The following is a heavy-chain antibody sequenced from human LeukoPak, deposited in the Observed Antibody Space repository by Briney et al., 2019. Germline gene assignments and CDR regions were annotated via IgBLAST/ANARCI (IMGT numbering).Heavy chain of an antibody. D-gene: IGHD2-2*01. CDR3: ASQTSTTSGWFDP. J-gene: IGHJ5*02. CDR2: IKPDGSEK. V-gene: IGHV3-7*01. CDR1: GFIFSNYW. Sequence: GGSLRLSCTTSGFIFSNYWMSWVRQAPGKGLEWVANIKPDGSEKNYLDSVKGRFTISRDNAKHSLSLQMSSLRVEVTALYYCASQTSTTSGWFDPSGRGTLVTVSS.